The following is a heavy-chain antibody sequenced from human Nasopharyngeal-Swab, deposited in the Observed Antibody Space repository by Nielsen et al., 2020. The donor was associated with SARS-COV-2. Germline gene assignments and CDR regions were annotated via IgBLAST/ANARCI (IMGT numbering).Heavy chain of an antibody. J-gene: IGHJ5*02. Sequence: GGSLRLSCAASGFTFSSYAMHWVRQAPGKGLEWVAVISYDGSNKYYADSVKGRFTISRDNSKNTLYLQMNSLRAEDTAVYYCARDAALLWFGELGGWFDPWGQGTLVTVSS. D-gene: IGHD3-10*01. CDR2: ISYDGSNK. CDR1: GFTFSSYA. CDR3: ARDAALLWFGELGGWFDP. V-gene: IGHV3-30-3*01.